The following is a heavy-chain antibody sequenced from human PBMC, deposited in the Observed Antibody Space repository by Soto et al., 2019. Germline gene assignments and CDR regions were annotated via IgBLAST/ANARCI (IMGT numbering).Heavy chain of an antibody. CDR2: IIPIFGTA. J-gene: IGHJ6*02. Sequence: ASVKVSCKASGGTFSSYAISWVRQAPGQGLEWMGGIIPIFGTANYAQKFQGRVTITADKSTSTAYMELSSLRSEDTAVYYCALESYYDILTGYVTYYGMDVWGQATTVTVSS. CDR1: GGTFSSYA. CDR3: ALESYYDILTGYVTYYGMDV. V-gene: IGHV1-69*06. D-gene: IGHD3-9*01.